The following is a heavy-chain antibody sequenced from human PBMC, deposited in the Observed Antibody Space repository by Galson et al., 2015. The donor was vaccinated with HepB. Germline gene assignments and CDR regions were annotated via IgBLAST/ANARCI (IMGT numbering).Heavy chain of an antibody. CDR1: GFTFSSYG. CDR3: ARDRLGSGTTSGYYYYGMDV. V-gene: IGHV3-33*01. J-gene: IGHJ6*02. Sequence: SLRLSCAASGFTFSSYGMHWVRQAPGKGLEWVAVIWYDGSNKYYADSVKGRFTISRDNSKNTLYLQMNSLRAEDTAVYYCARDRLGSGTTSGYYYYGMDVWGQGTAVTVSS. D-gene: IGHD1-1*01. CDR2: IWYDGSNK.